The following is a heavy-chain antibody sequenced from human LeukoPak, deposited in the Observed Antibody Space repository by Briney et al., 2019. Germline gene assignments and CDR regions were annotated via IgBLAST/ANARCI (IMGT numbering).Heavy chain of an antibody. CDR3: AKDRAGYSYGMFDS. D-gene: IGHD5-18*01. CDR2: IVNSGGST. Sequence: QAGGSLRLSCVASGFTFSNYAMSWVRQAPGKGLEWVSGIVNSGGSTYYADSARGRLTISRDNSKKTVYLQMSSLRGDDTAIYYCAKDRAGYSYGMFDSWGQGTLVTVSS. J-gene: IGHJ4*02. CDR1: GFTFSNYA. V-gene: IGHV3-23*01.